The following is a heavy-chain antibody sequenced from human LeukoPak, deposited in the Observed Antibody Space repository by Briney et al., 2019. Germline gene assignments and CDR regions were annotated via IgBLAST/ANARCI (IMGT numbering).Heavy chain of an antibody. CDR2: IYHSGST. D-gene: IGHD2-15*01. V-gene: IGHV4-39*07. J-gene: IGHJ5*02. CDR1: GGSISSGGYY. CDR3: ARVDIVVVVAADRAPRWFDP. Sequence: SETLSLTCTVSGGSISSGGYYWSWIRQPPGKELEWIGSIYHSGSTYYNPSLKSRVTISVDTSKNQFSLKLSSVTAADTAVYYCARVDIVVVVAADRAPRWFDPWGQGTLVTVSS.